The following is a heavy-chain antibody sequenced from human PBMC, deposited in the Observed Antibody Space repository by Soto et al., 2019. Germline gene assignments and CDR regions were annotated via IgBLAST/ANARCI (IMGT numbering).Heavy chain of an antibody. J-gene: IGHJ5*02. CDR3: ARGARGYSGYDSLYNWFDP. Sequence: ASVKVSCKASGYTFTGYYMHWVRQAPGQGLDWMGWINPNSGGTNYAQKFQGWVTMTRDTSISTAYMELSRLRSDDTAVYYCARGARGYSGYDSLYNWFDPWGQGTLVTVSS. CDR1: GYTFTGYY. V-gene: IGHV1-2*04. D-gene: IGHD5-12*01. CDR2: INPNSGGT.